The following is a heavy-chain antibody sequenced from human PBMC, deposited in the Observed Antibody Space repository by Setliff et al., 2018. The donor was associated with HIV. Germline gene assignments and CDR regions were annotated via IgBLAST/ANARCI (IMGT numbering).Heavy chain of an antibody. CDR2: IHTTGTT. J-gene: IGHJ4*02. V-gene: IGHV4-61*09. CDR3: ARRTYGSGTDCYWSSFDY. D-gene: IGHD2-21*02. Sequence: SETLSLTCTVSGGSISSGSYYWSWIRQPAGEGLEWIGQIHTTGTTNCNPSLKSRVTISVDTSKNQFSLQRSPVTAADTAVYYCARRTYGSGTDCYWSSFDYWGQGILVTV. CDR1: GGSISSGSYY.